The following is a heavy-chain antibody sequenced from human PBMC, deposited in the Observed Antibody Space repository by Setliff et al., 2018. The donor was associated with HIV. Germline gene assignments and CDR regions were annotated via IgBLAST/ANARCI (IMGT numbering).Heavy chain of an antibody. CDR2: ISGGGDYP. J-gene: IGHJ4*02. V-gene: IGHV3-48*03. Sequence: PGGSLRLSCAASGFIFNDYEMNWVRQAPGKGLEWVSYISGGGDYPAYADSVKGRFTISRDNTKNSLHLQMNSLRADDTAVYYCARVRSSFTTEYSGYDYYFDYWGQGTLVTVSS. D-gene: IGHD5-12*01. CDR3: ARVRSSFTTEYSGYDYYFDY. CDR1: GFIFNDYE.